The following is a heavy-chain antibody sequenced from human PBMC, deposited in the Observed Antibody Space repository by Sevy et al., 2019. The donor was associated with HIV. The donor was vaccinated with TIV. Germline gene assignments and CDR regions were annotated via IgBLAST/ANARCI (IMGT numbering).Heavy chain of an antibody. CDR2: IYYNGHI. CDR1: GGSITSLY. D-gene: IGHD1-26*01. J-gene: IGHJ4*02. V-gene: IGHV4-59*08. Sequence: LPLTCTVSGGSITSLYWNWIRQPPGKGLEWIANIYYNGHINYNPSLKSRVTLSLDTSKNQFSLRLSSVTAADTAMYYCAGENAWGRGYSWGQGTLVTVSS. CDR3: AGENAWGRGYS.